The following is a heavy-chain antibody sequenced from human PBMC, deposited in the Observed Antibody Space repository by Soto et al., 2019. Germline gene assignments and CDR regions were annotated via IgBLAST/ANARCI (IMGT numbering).Heavy chain of an antibody. CDR3: ARDSTGQWLVSDASDI. CDR1: GDSVSSNSAT. D-gene: IGHD6-19*01. V-gene: IGHV6-1*01. CDR2: TYYRSKWYN. J-gene: IGHJ3*02. Sequence: PAQTLSLTCAISGDSVSSNSATWNWIRQSPSRGLEWLGRTYYRSKWYNDYAVSVKSRITINPDTSKNQFSLQLNSVTPEDTAVYYCARDSTGQWLVSDASDIWGQGTMVTVSS.